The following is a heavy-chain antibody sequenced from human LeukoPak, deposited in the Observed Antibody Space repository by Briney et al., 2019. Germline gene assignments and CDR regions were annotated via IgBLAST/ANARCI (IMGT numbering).Heavy chain of an antibody. CDR2: ISGSGGRP. V-gene: IGHV3-23*01. J-gene: IGHJ4*02. Sequence: GGSLRLSCAASGFTFSSYAMSWVRQAPGKGLEWVSAISGSGGRPYYADSVKGRFTISRDISKNTLYLQMNSLRAEDTAVYYCAKDGGSYSEYYFDYWGQGTLVTVSS. CDR1: GFTFSSYA. CDR3: AKDGGSYSEYYFDY. D-gene: IGHD1-26*01.